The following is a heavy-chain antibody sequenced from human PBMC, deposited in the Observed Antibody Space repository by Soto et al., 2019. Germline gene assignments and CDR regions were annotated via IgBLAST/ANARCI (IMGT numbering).Heavy chain of an antibody. J-gene: IGHJ6*03. V-gene: IGHV4-34*01. CDR3: ARGHAISGVDSNGYYYYMDV. CDR2: INHGGST. Sequence: LSLTCAVYGGSFSGYYWSWIRQPPGKGLEWIGEINHGGSTNYSPSLKSRVTMSVDTSKNQFSLNLRSVTAADTAVYYCARGHAISGVDSNGYYYYMDVWGEGTTVTVSS. CDR1: GGSFSGYY. D-gene: IGHD3-3*01.